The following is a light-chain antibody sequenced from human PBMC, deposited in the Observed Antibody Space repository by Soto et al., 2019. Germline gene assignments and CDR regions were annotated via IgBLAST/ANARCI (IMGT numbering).Light chain of an antibody. CDR2: DAS. V-gene: IGKV1-5*01. J-gene: IGKJ1*01. CDR3: QQYDSYSWT. Sequence: DIQMTQSPSTLSGSVGDRVTITCGASQTISSWLAWYQQKPGKAPKLLIYDASSLESGVPSRFSGSGSGTEFTLTISSLQTDDFATYYCQQYDSYSWTFGQGTKVDIK. CDR1: QTISSW.